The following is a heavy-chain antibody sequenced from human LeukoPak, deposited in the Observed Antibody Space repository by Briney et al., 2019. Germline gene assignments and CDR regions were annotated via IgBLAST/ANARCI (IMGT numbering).Heavy chain of an antibody. Sequence: GGSLRLSCTTSGFTFGDYAMNWVRQAPGKGLEWVSYISSSGSTIYYADSVKGRFTISRDNSKNSLYLQMNSLRAEDTAVYYCAELGITMIGGVWGKGTTVTISS. V-gene: IGHV3-48*03. D-gene: IGHD3-10*02. CDR3: AELGITMIGGV. CDR1: GFTFGDYA. CDR2: ISSSGSTI. J-gene: IGHJ6*04.